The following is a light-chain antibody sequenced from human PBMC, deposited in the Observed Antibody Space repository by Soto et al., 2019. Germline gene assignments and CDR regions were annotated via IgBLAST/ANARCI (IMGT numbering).Light chain of an antibody. V-gene: IGLV1-51*01. CDR2: DNN. CDR3: GTWDSSLSAVI. Sequence: QSVLTQPPSVSAAPGQKFTISCSGSSSNIGNNYVSWDQKLPGPAPKLLIYDNNKRPSGIPDRLSGSKSGTSATLGITGLQTGDEADYYCGTWDSSLSAVIFGGGTKLTVL. CDR1: SSNIGNNY. J-gene: IGLJ2*01.